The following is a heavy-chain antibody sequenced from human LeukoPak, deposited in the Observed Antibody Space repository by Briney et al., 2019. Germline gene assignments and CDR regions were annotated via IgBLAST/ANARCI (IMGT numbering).Heavy chain of an antibody. D-gene: IGHD3-9*01. J-gene: IGHJ3*02. CDR3: ARVGRYFDWLLVIPDLAFDI. V-gene: IGHV1-18*01. Sequence: ASVKVSCKASGYTFTSYGIRWVGQAPGQGLEWMGLISAYKANTNDAQKLQSRVTMTTDTSTSTAYMELRSLRSGDTAVYYCARVGRYFDWLLVIPDLAFDIWGQGTMVTVSS. CDR1: GYTFTSYG. CDR2: ISAYKANT.